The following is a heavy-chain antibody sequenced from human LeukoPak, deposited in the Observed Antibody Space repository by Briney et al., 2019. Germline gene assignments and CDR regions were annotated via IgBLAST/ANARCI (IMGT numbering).Heavy chain of an antibody. D-gene: IGHD3-10*01. J-gene: IGHJ4*02. V-gene: IGHV3-30*18. CDR3: AQWAAVRGVITPLDY. CDR1: TYTFSSYA. CDR2: ISYDGSSR. Sequence: PGGSLRLSCAASTYTFSSYAMHWVRQAPGKGLEWVAFISYDGSSRYYADSVKGRFTISRDDSKNTLYLQMNSLRADDTAVYYCAQWAAVRGVITPLDYWGRGTLVTVSS.